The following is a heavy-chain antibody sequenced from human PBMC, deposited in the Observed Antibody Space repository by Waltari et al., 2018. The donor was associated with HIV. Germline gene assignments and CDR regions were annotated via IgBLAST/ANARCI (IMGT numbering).Heavy chain of an antibody. D-gene: IGHD2-15*01. CDR1: GFTSRSFA. J-gene: IGHJ1*01. CDR3: AKGCLGGGSCYYCQH. V-gene: IGHV3-30*02. Sequence: QVQLVQSGGGVVQPGGSLRLPCAASGFTSRSFAMYWGRQAPGKGREGVAFIRYDGGHEEYTDSMKGRFTISRDNSKNTLYLQMNSLRPEDTAVYYCAKGCLGGGSCYYCQHWGQGTLVTVSS. CDR2: IRYDGGHE.